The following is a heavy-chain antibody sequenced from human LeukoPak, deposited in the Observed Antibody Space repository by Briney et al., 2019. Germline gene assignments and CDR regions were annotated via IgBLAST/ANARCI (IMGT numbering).Heavy chain of an antibody. V-gene: IGHV3-33*06. CDR3: AKVPSSTVTRIFYFDY. CDR2: IWYDGSNK. Sequence: GGSLRLSCAASGFTFSSYGMHWVRQAPGKGLEWVAVIWYDGSNKYYADSVKGRFTISRDNSKNTLYLQMNSLRAEDTAVYYCAKVPSSTVTRIFYFDYWGQGTLVTVSS. J-gene: IGHJ4*02. CDR1: GFTFSSYG. D-gene: IGHD4-17*01.